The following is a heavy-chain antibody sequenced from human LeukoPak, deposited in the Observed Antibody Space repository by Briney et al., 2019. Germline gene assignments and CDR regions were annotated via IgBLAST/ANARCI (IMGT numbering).Heavy chain of an antibody. Sequence: GGSPRLSCAASGLTFSSYWMSWVRQAPGKGPEWVANIKPDGSGKYYVDSVKGRFTISRDNAENSLFLHMNSLRAEDTAVYYCARCAVAAAGDYWGRGTLVTVSS. V-gene: IGHV3-7*01. D-gene: IGHD6-13*01. CDR3: ARCAVAAAGDY. J-gene: IGHJ4*02. CDR1: GLTFSSYW. CDR2: IKPDGSGK.